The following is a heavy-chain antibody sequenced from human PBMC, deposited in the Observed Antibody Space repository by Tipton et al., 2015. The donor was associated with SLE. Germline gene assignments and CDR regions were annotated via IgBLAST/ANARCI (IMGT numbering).Heavy chain of an antibody. Sequence: TLSLTCAVYGGSFSGYYWGWIRQSPGKGLEWLGSIYVRGTPLYNPSLNSRITISVDTSRNQFSLRLTSMTAADTAVYYCARGTRAPLGFDIWGQGTMVTVSS. CDR1: GGSFSGYY. CDR2: IYVRGTP. V-gene: IGHV4-34*01. D-gene: IGHD3-3*02. J-gene: IGHJ3*02. CDR3: ARGTRAPLGFDI.